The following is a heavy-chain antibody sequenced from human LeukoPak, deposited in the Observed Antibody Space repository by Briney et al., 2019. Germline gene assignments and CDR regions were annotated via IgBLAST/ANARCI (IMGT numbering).Heavy chain of an antibody. CDR1: GFTFSSYS. CDR3: ARDAVDTANAV. D-gene: IGHD5-18*01. V-gene: IGHV3-21*01. CDR2: ISASSTYI. Sequence: GGSLRLSCAASGFTFSSYSMNWVRQAPGKGLGWVSSISASSTYIYYADSVKGRFTISRDNAKNSLYLQMNSLRAEDTAVYYCARDAVDTANAVWGQGTTVTVPS. J-gene: IGHJ6*02.